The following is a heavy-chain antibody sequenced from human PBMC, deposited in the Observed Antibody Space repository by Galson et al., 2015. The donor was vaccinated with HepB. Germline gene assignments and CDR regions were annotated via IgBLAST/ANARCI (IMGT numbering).Heavy chain of an antibody. Sequence: SLRLSCAASGFTFSRHWMSWVRQAPGKGLEWVANIEQDGSEKYYVDSVKGRFTISRDNAKNSLYLQMNSLRAEDTAVYYCARDVAVAVLGSFDIWGQGTMVTVSS. CDR1: GFTFSRHW. V-gene: IGHV3-7*01. D-gene: IGHD6-19*01. J-gene: IGHJ3*02. CDR3: ARDVAVAVLGSFDI. CDR2: IEQDGSEK.